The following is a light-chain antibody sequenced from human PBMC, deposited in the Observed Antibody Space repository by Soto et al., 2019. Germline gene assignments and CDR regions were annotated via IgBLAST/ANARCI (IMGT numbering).Light chain of an antibody. Sequence: QTVVTQEPSLTVSPGGKMILTCGSSTGAVTSGHYPYWFQQKPGQAPRTLIYDTSNRQSWTPARFSGSLLWGKAALTLSGAQPEDEADYYCLLSYSGVVVIGGGTKVTVL. CDR3: LLSYSGVVV. J-gene: IGLJ2*01. CDR1: TGAVTSGHY. CDR2: DTS. V-gene: IGLV7-46*01.